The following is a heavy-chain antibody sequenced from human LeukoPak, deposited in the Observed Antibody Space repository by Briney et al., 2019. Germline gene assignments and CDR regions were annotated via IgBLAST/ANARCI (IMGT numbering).Heavy chain of an antibody. J-gene: IGHJ4*02. D-gene: IGHD3-22*01. CDR2: ISAYNGNT. CDR3: ARDLRRITMIVVVTARFDY. CDR1: GYTFTSYG. V-gene: IGHV1-18*01. Sequence: GASVKVSCKASGYTFTSYGISWVRQAPGQGLEWMGWISAYNGNTNYAQKLQGRVTMTTDTSTSTAYMELRSLRSDDTAVYYCARDLRRITMIVVVTARFDYWGQGTLVTVSS.